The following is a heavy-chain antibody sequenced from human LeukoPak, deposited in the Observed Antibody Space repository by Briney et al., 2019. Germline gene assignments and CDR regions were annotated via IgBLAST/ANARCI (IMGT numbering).Heavy chain of an antibody. V-gene: IGHV3-23*01. Sequence: SGGSLRLSCAASAFTFSDYAMTWVRQAPGKGLEWVSAITGSGGTTYYADSVKGRFTISRDNSKNTLYLQMNSLRADDTAVYYCAKERTGGWPFDYWGQGTLVTVSS. CDR3: AKERTGGWPFDY. CDR1: AFTFSDYA. D-gene: IGHD6-19*01. J-gene: IGHJ4*02. CDR2: ITGSGGTT.